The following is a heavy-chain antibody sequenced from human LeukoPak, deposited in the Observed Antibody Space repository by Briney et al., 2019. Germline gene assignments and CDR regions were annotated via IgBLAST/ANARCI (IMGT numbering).Heavy chain of an antibody. D-gene: IGHD5-18*01. CDR1: GGSFSGYY. CDR2: INHSGST. CDR3: ARSKLRGYSYGPQVAYFDY. J-gene: IGHJ4*02. V-gene: IGHV4-34*01. Sequence: SETLSLTCAVYGGSFSGYYWSWIRQPPGKGLEWIREINHSGSTNYNPSLKSRVTISVDTSKNQFSLKLSSVTAADTAVYYCARSKLRGYSYGPQVAYFDYWGQGTLVTVSS.